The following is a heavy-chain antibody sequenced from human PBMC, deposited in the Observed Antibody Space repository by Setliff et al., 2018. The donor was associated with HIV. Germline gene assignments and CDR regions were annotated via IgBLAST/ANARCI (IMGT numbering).Heavy chain of an antibody. Sequence: SETLSLTCTVSGGSISTHYWSWIRQSPGKGLEWIGYFYYSGSTNYNPSLRSRLTISADASKKQLYLRVTSVTAADTAVYYCARALMVRGVTTPFDSWGQGTLVTVSS. V-gene: IGHV4-59*11. CDR3: ARALMVRGVTTPFDS. CDR1: GGSISTHY. D-gene: IGHD3-10*01. CDR2: FYYSGST. J-gene: IGHJ4*02.